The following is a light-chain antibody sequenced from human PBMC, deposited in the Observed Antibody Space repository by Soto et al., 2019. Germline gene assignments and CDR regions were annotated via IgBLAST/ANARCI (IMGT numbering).Light chain of an antibody. J-gene: IGLJ2*01. CDR3: QSYDSSLSGSGV. CDR1: SYNIGAGYD. Sequence: SVLTQPPSVSGAPGQRVTISCTGSSYNIGAGYDVHWYQQLPGKAPKLLIFGNTNRPSGVPDRFSGSKSGTSASLAITGLQAEDEADYYCQSYDSSLSGSGVFGGGTKLTVL. V-gene: IGLV1-40*01. CDR2: GNT.